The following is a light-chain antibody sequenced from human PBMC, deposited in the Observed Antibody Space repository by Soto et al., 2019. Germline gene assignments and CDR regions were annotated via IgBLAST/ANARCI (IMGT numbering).Light chain of an antibody. CDR2: GAS. Sequence: DIVMTQSPATLSVSPGERATLSCRASQSVSSNVAWYQQKPGQAPRLIIYGASTRATGIPARFNGSGSGTECTLTISSLQSEDVAVYYCQQYNNWPWTFGQGTKVDIK. CDR1: QSVSSN. V-gene: IGKV3-15*01. CDR3: QQYNNWPWT. J-gene: IGKJ1*01.